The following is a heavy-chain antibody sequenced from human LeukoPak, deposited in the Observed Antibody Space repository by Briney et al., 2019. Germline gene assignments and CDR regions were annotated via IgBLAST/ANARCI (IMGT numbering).Heavy chain of an antibody. V-gene: IGHV6-1*01. D-gene: IGHD4-11*01. CDR3: ARKGTVTTPFDY. Sequence: SQTLSLTCAISGDSVSSNTAAWDWIRQSPSRGLGWLGRTYYRSKWFRDYAVSVKSRITIDADTSKNQFSLQLNSVTPEDTALYYCARKGTVTTPFDYWGQGILVTVSS. CDR1: GDSVSSNTAA. CDR2: TYYRSKWFR. J-gene: IGHJ4*02.